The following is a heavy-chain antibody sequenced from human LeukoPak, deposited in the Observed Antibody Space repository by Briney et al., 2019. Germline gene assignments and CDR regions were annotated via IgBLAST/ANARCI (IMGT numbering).Heavy chain of an antibody. J-gene: IGHJ3*02. D-gene: IGHD3-22*01. Sequence: SGRSLRLSCATSGFTFSTYGIHWVRQAPGKGLEWVSYISSSSSTIYYADSVKGRFTISRDNPKNSLYLQMNSLRDEDTAAYYCARDYYDRTGYHDAFDIWGQGTMVTVSS. CDR1: GFTFSTYG. V-gene: IGHV3-48*02. CDR2: ISSSSSTI. CDR3: ARDYYDRTGYHDAFDI.